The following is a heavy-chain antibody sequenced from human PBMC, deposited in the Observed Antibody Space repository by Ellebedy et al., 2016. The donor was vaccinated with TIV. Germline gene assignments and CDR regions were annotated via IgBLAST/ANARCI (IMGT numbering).Heavy chain of an antibody. Sequence: AASVKVSCKASGYSLTHYCLHWVRQVPGHGLEWMGWMKAHRGVINYAREFKGRVTMTFDTSITTAFMELSSLKSDDTGIYFCARDSGADNSYTGSKDVWGQGTLVAVSS. CDR1: GYSLTHYC. D-gene: IGHD3-10*01. V-gene: IGHV1-2*02. CDR2: MKAHRGVI. CDR3: ARDSGADNSYTGSKDV. J-gene: IGHJ4*02.